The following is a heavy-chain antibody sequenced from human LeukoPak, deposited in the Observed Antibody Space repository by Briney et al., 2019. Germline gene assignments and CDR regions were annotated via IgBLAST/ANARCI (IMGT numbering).Heavy chain of an antibody. J-gene: IGHJ6*03. CDR2: IGGSGGST. Sequence: GGSLRLSCVASGLTFSSYVMNWVRQAPGKRLEWVSSIGGSGGSTNYADSVKGRFTISRDNSKNTLYLQMNSLRAEDTAVYYCAKVPMFGYMDVWGKGTTVTVSS. CDR1: GLTFSSYV. CDR3: AKVPMFGYMDV. D-gene: IGHD3-10*02. V-gene: IGHV3-23*01.